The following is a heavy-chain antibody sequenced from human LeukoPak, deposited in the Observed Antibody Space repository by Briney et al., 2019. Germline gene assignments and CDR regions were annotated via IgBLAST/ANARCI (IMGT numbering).Heavy chain of an antibody. CDR3: AKDGGFWSGYYPY. D-gene: IGHD3-3*01. V-gene: IGHV3-23*01. CDR1: GFTFSSYA. Sequence: SGGSLRLSCAASGFTFSSYAMSWVRQAPGKGLEWVSAISGSGGSTYYADSVKGRFTISRDNSKNTLYLQMNSLTAEDTAIYFCAKDGGFWSGYYPYWGQGTLVIVSS. J-gene: IGHJ4*02. CDR2: ISGSGGST.